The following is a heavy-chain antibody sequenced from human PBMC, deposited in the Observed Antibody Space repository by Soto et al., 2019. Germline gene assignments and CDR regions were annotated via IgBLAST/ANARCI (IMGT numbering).Heavy chain of an antibody. J-gene: IGHJ6*02. Sequence: ASVKVSCKASGYTFTSYWMHWVRQAPGQGLEWLGVINPSGGSTTYAEKFQGRVSMTRDTSTSTVYMELSSLRSDDTAVYYCARDRYSRGFGELDLGWYYYGMDVWGQGTTVTVSS. CDR1: GYTFTSYW. V-gene: IGHV1-46*01. CDR2: INPSGGST. CDR3: ARDRYSRGFGELDLGWYYYGMDV. D-gene: IGHD3-10*01.